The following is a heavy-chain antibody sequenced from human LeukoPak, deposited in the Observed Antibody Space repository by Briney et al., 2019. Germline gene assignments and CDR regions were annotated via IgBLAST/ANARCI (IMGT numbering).Heavy chain of an antibody. D-gene: IGHD6-19*01. Sequence: PGGSLRLSCAASGFTFSSYAMSWVRQAPGKGLEWVSVISDSGGNTYYADSVKGRFTISRDNSKNTLYLQMNSPRAEDTAVYYCAKSYSSGWFGVPYLDPWGQGTLVTVSS. V-gene: IGHV3-23*01. J-gene: IGHJ5*02. CDR3: AKSYSSGWFGVPYLDP. CDR1: GFTFSSYA. CDR2: ISDSGGNT.